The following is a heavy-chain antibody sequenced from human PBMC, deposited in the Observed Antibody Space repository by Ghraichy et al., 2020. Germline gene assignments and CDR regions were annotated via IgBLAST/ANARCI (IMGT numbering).Heavy chain of an antibody. D-gene: IGHD3-22*01. CDR1: GGSFSDHY. CDR2: INHSGST. CDR3: ARVLGIVPGLQEDNRFDP. J-gene: IGHJ5*02. Sequence: SETLSLTCAVYGGSFSDHYWSWIRQPPGKGLEWIGEINHSGSTDYNPSLKSRVSISVDTSKNQFSLRLTSLTAADTAVYYCARVLGIVPGLQEDNRFDPWGQGTLVTVSS. V-gene: IGHV4-34*01.